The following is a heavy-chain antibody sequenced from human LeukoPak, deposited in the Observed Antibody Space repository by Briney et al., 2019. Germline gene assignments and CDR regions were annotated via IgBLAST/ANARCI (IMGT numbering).Heavy chain of an antibody. CDR1: GGSFSGYY. J-gene: IGHJ4*02. Sequence: PSETLSRTCAVYGGSFSGYYWSWIRQPPGKGLEWIGEINHSGSTNYNPSLKSRVTISVDTSKNQFSLKLSSVTAADTAVYYCARGHITSVSRYYDILTGPSDFDYWGQGTLVTVSS. CDR3: ARGHITSVSRYYDILTGPSDFDY. CDR2: INHSGST. D-gene: IGHD3-9*01. V-gene: IGHV4-34*01.